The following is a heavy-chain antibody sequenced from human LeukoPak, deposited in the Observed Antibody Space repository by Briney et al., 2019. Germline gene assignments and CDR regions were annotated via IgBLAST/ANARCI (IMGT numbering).Heavy chain of an antibody. CDR1: GFTFSSYD. CDR3: AREDGSGSTFDY. D-gene: IGHD5-12*01. V-gene: IGHV3-13*01. CDR2: IGTAGDT. J-gene: IGHJ4*02. Sequence: GGSLRLSCAASGFTFSSYDMHWVRQATGKGLEWVSAIGTAGDTYYPGSVKGRFTISRENAKNSLYLQMNSLRAEDTAVYYCAREDGSGSTFDYWGQGTLVTVSS.